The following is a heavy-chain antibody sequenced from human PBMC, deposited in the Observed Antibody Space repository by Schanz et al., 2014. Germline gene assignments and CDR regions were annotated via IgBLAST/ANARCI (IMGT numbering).Heavy chain of an antibody. CDR2: MSYDGSIK. CDR1: GFTLSSYA. Sequence: QVQLVESGGGVVQPGRSLRLSCAAYGFTLSSYAMHWVRQAPGKGLEWVAAMSYDGSIKYYGDSVKGRFTISRDNSKNILYLQMNSLRAEDTAVYYCAKARRKSNCSGGRCFHYSYYGMDVWGQGTTVTVSS. D-gene: IGHD2-15*01. V-gene: IGHV3-30*04. CDR3: AKARRKSNCSGGRCFHYSYYGMDV. J-gene: IGHJ6*02.